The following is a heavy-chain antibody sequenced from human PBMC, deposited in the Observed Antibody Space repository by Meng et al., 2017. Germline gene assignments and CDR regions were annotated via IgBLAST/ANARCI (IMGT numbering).Heavy chain of an antibody. J-gene: IGHJ6*02. Sequence: GSLRLSCAVYGGSFSGYYWSWIRQPPGKGLEWIGEINHGGSTNYNPSLKSRVTISVDTSKNQFSLKLSSVTAADTAVYYCARHGRYYDSSGYYYYYGMDVWGQGTTVTVSS. CDR3: ARHGRYYDSSGYYYYYGMDV. CDR2: INHGGST. V-gene: IGHV4-34*01. CDR1: GGSFSGYY. D-gene: IGHD3-22*01.